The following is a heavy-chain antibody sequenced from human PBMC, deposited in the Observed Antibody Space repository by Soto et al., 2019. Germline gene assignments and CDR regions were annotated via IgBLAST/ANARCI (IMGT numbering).Heavy chain of an antibody. CDR2: IYYSGST. J-gene: IGHJ4*02. CDR3: ARNSAPGFDY. V-gene: IGHV4-31*03. CDR1: GGSISSGGYY. D-gene: IGHD1-26*01. Sequence: QVQLQESGPGLVKPSQTLSLTCTVSGGSISSGGYYWSWIRQHPGKGLEWIGYIYYSGSTYYNPSPKGRVNISVDTSKNQFSLKLSSVTAADTAVYYCARNSAPGFDYWGQGTLVTVPS.